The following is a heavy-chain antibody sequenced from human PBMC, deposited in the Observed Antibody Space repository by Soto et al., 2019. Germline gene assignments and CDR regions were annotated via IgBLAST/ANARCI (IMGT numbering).Heavy chain of an antibody. CDR2: ITWNGATA. D-gene: IGHD2-2*01. V-gene: IGHV3-9*01. CDR1: GFNFPDYG. J-gene: IGHJ6*03. Sequence: GGSLRLSCAASGFNFPDYGMHWVRQSPGKGLEWVSGITWNGATAFYVDSVKGRFTISRDNAKNALYLQMDSLRPEDTALYFCAKEHNRDQFYDYLDVWGTGSTVTVSS. CDR3: AKEHNRDQFYDYLDV.